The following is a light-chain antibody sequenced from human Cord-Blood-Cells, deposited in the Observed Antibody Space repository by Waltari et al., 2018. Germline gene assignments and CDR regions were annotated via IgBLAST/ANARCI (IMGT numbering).Light chain of an antibody. CDR3: QSYDSSLSGYV. CDR1: KPNLLAGSA. V-gene: IGLV1-40*01. J-gene: IGLJ1*01. CDR2: GNS. Sequence: QSVLTQPPSLSEAPGQRVISSSTASKPNLLAGSALHRYQQLPGTAPKLLIYGNSNRPSGVPDRFSGSKSGTSASLAITGLQAEDEADYYCQSYDSSLSGYVFGTGTKVTVL.